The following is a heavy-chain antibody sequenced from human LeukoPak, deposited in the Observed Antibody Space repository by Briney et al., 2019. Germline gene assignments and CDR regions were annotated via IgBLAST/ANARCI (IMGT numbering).Heavy chain of an antibody. V-gene: IGHV4-59*08. D-gene: IGHD1-1*01. CDR1: GGSISSYY. Sequence: KPSETLSLTCTVSGGSISSYYWSWIRQPPGKGLEWIGYIYYSGSTNYNPSLKSRVTISVDTSKNQFSLKLSSVTAADTAVYHCARHSTASGYLNYFDYWGQGTLVTVSS. J-gene: IGHJ4*02. CDR3: ARHSTASGYLNYFDY. CDR2: IYYSGST.